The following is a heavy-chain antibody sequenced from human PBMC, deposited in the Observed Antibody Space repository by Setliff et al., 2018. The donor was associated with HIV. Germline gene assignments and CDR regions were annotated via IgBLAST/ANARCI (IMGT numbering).Heavy chain of an antibody. V-gene: IGHV4-59*02. D-gene: IGHD2-21*02. CDR3: ARELYGGNSRPFDY. J-gene: IGHJ4*02. Sequence: TLSLTCSISGGSVTSYLWHWFRQPPGKGLEWIGYIYDSGITDHNPSLEGRLTMSVDTSKNQVSLRLKSVTTADTAVYFCARELYGGNSRPFDYWGQGALVTVSS. CDR2: IYDSGIT. CDR1: GGSVTSYL.